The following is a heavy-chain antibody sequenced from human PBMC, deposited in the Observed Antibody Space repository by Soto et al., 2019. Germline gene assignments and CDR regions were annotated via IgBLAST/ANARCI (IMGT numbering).Heavy chain of an antibody. Sequence: WVSMILWSPASERPISSQTLNLLRQEQGKGLEWVSAISGSGGSTYYADSVKGRFTISRDNSKNTLYLQMNSLRAEDTAVYYWAKDKKKEYGGNSNYFDYWGQGSLVTVAS. CDR3: AKDKKKEYGGNSNYFDY. D-gene: IGHD2-21*02. J-gene: IGHJ4*02. CDR1: ERPISSQT. CDR2: ISGSGGST. V-gene: IGHV3-23*01.